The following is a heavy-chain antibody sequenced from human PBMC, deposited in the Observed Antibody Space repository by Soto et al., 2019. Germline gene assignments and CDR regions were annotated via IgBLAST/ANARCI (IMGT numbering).Heavy chain of an antibody. J-gene: IGHJ4*02. CDR1: GDSIRSSSY. Sequence: SEILSLTCTVSGDSIRSSSYWGWIRQPPGKGLEWIGSIYSTGNTYYNPSLNSQVTISVDTSKNQFSLKLSSVTAADTAVYYCARRYGGNFDYWGQGTLVTVSS. CDR2: IYSTGNT. V-gene: IGHV4-38-2*02. D-gene: IGHD3-16*01. CDR3: ARRYGGNFDY.